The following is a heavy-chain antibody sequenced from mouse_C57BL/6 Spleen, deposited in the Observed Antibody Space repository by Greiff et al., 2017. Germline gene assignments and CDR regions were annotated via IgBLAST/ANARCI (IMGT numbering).Heavy chain of an antibody. Sequence: VKLMESGAELVKPGASVKLSCKASGYTFTEYTIHWVKQRSRQGLEWIGWFYPGSGSIKYNEKFKDKATLTADKSSSTVYMELSRLTSEDSAVYFCARHGAPFYSNYAMDYWGQGTSVTVSS. CDR2: FYPGSGSI. J-gene: IGHJ4*01. V-gene: IGHV1-62-2*01. D-gene: IGHD2-5*01. CDR3: ARHGAPFYSNYAMDY. CDR1: GYTFTEYT.